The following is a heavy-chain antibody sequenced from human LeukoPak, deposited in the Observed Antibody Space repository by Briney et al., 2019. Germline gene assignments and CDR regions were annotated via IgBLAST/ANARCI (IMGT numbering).Heavy chain of an antibody. D-gene: IGHD6-13*01. CDR3: ASQGYSSSWPYYYYGMDV. CDR1: GGSISSYY. J-gene: IGHJ6*02. CDR2: IYYSGST. V-gene: IGHV4-59*08. Sequence: SETLSLTCTVSGGSISSYYWSWIRQPPGKGLEWIGYIYYSGSTNYNPSLKSRVAISVDTSKNQFSLKLSSVTAADTAVYYCASQGYSSSWPYYYYGMDVWGQGTTVTVSS.